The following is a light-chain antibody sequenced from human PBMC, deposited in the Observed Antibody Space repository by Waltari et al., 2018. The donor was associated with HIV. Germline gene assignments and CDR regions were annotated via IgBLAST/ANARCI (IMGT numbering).Light chain of an antibody. CDR1: QSLLHSNGYNY. V-gene: IGKV2-28*01. CDR3: MQALQTPWT. J-gene: IGKJ1*01. Sequence: ESVMTQSQHSLSVTPGEPASISCRSGQSLLHSNGYNYLDWYLQKPGQSPQLLIYLGSNRASGVPDRFTGSGSGTDFTLKISRVEAEDVGVYYCMQALQTPWTFGQGTKVEIK. CDR2: LGS.